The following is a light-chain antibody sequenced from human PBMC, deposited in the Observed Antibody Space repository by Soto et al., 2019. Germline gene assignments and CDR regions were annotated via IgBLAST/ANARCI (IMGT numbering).Light chain of an antibody. CDR1: SANIGAGYD. Sequence: QSVLTQPPSVSGAPGQSVTISCAWSSANIGAGYDVHWYQQLPGTAPKLLIYGNSNRPSGVPDRFSGSKSGTSASLAITGLQAEDEADYYCQSYDSSLSGWVFGTGTKVTVL. CDR2: GNS. V-gene: IGLV1-40*01. J-gene: IGLJ1*01. CDR3: QSYDSSLSGWV.